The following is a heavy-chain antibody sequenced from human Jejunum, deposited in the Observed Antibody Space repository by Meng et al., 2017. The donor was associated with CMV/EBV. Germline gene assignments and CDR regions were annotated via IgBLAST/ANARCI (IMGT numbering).Heavy chain of an antibody. V-gene: IGHV5-51*01. Sequence: FRTYWIGWVSQMPGKGLESMGIIYPDDSDTRYSPSFQGQVTISADKSISTAYLQWTSLKASDTAMYYCVRLSGEGYSLDNYGMDVWGQGTTVTVSS. CDR3: VRLSGEGYSLDNYGMDV. J-gene: IGHJ6*02. CDR2: IYPDDSDT. D-gene: IGHD1-1*01. CDR1: FRTYW.